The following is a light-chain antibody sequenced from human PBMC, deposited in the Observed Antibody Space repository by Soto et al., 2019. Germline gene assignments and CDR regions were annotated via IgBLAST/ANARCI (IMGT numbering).Light chain of an antibody. CDR1: SSDVGGHNY. Sequence: QSALTQPASVSGSPGQSITISCTGTSSDVGGHNYVSWYQQHPGKAPKLMIYDVSNRPSGVSNRFSGSKSGNTASLTISGLQAEDEADYYCCSYTSGSTVVFGGGTKVTVL. V-gene: IGLV2-14*01. CDR3: CSYTSGSTVV. J-gene: IGLJ2*01. CDR2: DVS.